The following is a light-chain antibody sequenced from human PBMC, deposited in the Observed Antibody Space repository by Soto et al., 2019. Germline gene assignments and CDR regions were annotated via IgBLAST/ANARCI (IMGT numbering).Light chain of an antibody. CDR2: KVS. J-gene: IGKJ2*01. CDR1: QSLVHSDGNTY. CDR3: MQGTHWPPYT. Sequence: DVVMTQSPLSLPVTLGQPASISCRSSQSLVHSDGNTYLNWFHQRPGQSPRRLIYKVSNRDSGVQDSFSGSGSDTDFTLKISGVEAEDVGVYYCMQGTHWPPYTFGQGTKLEIK. V-gene: IGKV2-30*02.